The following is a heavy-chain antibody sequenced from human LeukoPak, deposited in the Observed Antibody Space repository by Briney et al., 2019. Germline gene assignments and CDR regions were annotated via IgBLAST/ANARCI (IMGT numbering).Heavy chain of an antibody. CDR3: AKDYSSSFLEIDY. V-gene: IGHV1-18*01. D-gene: IGHD6-6*01. J-gene: IGHJ4*02. CDR2: ISAYNGNT. CDR1: GYTFTSYC. Sequence: ASVKVSCKTSGYTFTSYCISWVRQAPGQGREWMGWISAYNGNTNYAQKLQGRVTMTADTSTSTAYMELRSLRSDDTAVYYCAKDYSSSFLEIDYWGQGTLVTVSS.